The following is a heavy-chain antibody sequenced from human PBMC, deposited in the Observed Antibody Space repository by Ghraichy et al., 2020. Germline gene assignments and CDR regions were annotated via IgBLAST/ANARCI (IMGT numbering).Heavy chain of an antibody. CDR2: IYSGGST. V-gene: IGHV3-53*01. J-gene: IGHJ4*02. CDR3: ARDLRPAAISTGDY. Sequence: GSLRLSCAASGFTVSSNYMSWVRQAPGKGLEWVSVIYSGGSTYYADSVKGRFTISRDNSKNTLYLQMNSLRAEDTAVYYCARDLRPAAISTGDYWGQGTLVTVSS. D-gene: IGHD2-2*01. CDR1: GFTVSSNY.